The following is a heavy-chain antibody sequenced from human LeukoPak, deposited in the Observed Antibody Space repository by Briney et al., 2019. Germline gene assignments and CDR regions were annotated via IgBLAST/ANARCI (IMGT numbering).Heavy chain of an antibody. CDR2: IYYSGST. V-gene: IGHV4-39*07. CDR3: ARDRIAARDY. Sequence: SETLSLTCTVSGDSISSSSSYWGWIRQPPGKGLEWIGSIYYSGSTYYNPSLKSRVTISVDTSKNQFSLKLSSVTAADTAVYYCARDRIAARDYWGQGTLVTVSS. D-gene: IGHD6-6*01. J-gene: IGHJ4*02. CDR1: GDSISSSSSY.